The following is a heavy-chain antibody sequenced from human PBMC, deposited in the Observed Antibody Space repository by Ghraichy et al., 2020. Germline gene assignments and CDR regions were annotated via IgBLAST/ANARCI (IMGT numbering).Heavy chain of an antibody. D-gene: IGHD6-13*01. V-gene: IGHV3-30*09. CDR2: MSYDGSRQ. CDR3: VRAAASSWHNFDY. Sequence: GESLNISCEASGFTFRNYVLHWVRQTPGRGLEWVAIMSYDGSRQFYADSVKGRFAISRDNSKNTVYLQMNSLRGEDTAVYHCVRAAASSWHNFDYWGLGALVTVSS. J-gene: IGHJ4*02. CDR1: GFTFRNYV.